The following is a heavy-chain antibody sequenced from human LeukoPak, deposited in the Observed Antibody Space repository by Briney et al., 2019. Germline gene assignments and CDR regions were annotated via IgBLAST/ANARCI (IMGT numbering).Heavy chain of an antibody. CDR1: GGSFSGYY. D-gene: IGHD2-2*01. Sequence: NPSETLSLTCAVYGGSFSGYYWSWLRQPPGKGLEWIGEINHSGSTNYNPSLKSRVTISVDTSKNQFSLKLSSVTAADTAVYYCARREVPAAISYYYYVDVWGKGTTVTISS. CDR2: INHSGST. V-gene: IGHV4-34*01. J-gene: IGHJ6*03. CDR3: ARREVPAAISYYYYVDV.